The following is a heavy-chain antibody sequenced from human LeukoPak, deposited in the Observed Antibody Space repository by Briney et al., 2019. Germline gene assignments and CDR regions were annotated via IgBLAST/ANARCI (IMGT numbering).Heavy chain of an antibody. V-gene: IGHV3-7*03. Sequence: GGSLRLSCEGSAFIFSGHWMNWVRQTPGKGLEWVASIKEDGSERQYVDSVKGRFSISRDNTKGSLFLQLNSLRAEDTAVYYCARDHRGVRDYSDYWGQGTLVTVSS. D-gene: IGHD3-10*01. CDR2: IKEDGSER. CDR1: AFIFSGHW. J-gene: IGHJ4*02. CDR3: ARDHRGVRDYSDY.